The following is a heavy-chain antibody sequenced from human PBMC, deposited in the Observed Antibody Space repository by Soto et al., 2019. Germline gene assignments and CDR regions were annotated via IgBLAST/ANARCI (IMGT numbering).Heavy chain of an antibody. Sequence: GGSLRLSCASSCFTFSNHAMTWVRQAPGKGLEWVSVITGLGGSTYFLDSVKGRFTISRDDSKNMVYLQMNSLGAEDTAVYYCAKGLLFYNYFDFWGQGTLVTVSS. CDR1: CFTFSNHA. V-gene: IGHV3-23*01. CDR3: AKGLLFYNYFDF. CDR2: ITGLGGST. D-gene: IGHD2-21*02. J-gene: IGHJ4*02.